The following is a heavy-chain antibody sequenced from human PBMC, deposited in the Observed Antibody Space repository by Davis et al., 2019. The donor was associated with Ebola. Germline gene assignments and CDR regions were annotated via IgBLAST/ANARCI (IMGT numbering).Heavy chain of an antibody. Sequence: SETLSLTCTVSGGPVSSSVYYWGWIRQPPGKGLEWIGYMYHSGSTYYNPSLKSRVTISVDRSKNQFSLKLNSVTAADTAVYYCARVYSGYGSYNMDVWGQGTTVTVSS. D-gene: IGHD5-12*01. V-gene: IGHV4-30-2*01. CDR1: GGPVSSSVYY. CDR2: MYHSGST. J-gene: IGHJ6*02. CDR3: ARVYSGYGSYNMDV.